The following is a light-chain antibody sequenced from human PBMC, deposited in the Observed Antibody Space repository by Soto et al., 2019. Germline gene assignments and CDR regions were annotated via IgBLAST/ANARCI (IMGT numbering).Light chain of an antibody. V-gene: IGKV3-11*01. Sequence: EIVLTQSPATLSLSPGERATLSCRASQSVGSYLVWYQQKPGQAPRLLIYDTFNRATAIPARFSGSGSGTDFTLTVSSLEPEDFAVYYCQQRRNWPPTFGQGTKLEIK. CDR1: QSVGSY. J-gene: IGKJ2*01. CDR3: QQRRNWPPT. CDR2: DTF.